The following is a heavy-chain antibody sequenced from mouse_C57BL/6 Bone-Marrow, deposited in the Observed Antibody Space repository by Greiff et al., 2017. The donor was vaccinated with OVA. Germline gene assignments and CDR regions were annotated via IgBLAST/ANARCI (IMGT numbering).Heavy chain of an antibody. Sequence: EVKLMESGGGLVQPGGSLKLSCAASGFTFSDYYMYWVRQTPEKRLEWVAYISNGGGSTYYPDTVKGRFTISRDNAKNTLYLQMSRLKSEDTAMYYCARHSDVLITTTFAYWGQGTLVTVSA. CDR2: ISNGGGST. CDR3: ARHSDVLITTTFAY. CDR1: GFTFSDYY. J-gene: IGHJ3*01. D-gene: IGHD1-2*01. V-gene: IGHV5-12*01.